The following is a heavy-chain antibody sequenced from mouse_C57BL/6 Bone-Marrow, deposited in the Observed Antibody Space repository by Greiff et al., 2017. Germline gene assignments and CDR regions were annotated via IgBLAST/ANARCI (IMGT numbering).Heavy chain of an antibody. J-gene: IGHJ1*03. CDR2: IHPNSGST. D-gene: IGHD2-3*01. CDR1: GYTFTSYW. V-gene: IGHV1-64*01. Sequence: QVQLQQPGAELVKPGASVKLSCKASGYTFTSYWMPWVKQRPGQGLEWIGMIHPNSGSTNYNEKFKSKATLTVDKSSSTAYMQLSSLTSEDSAVYYCARCGYYVRGYCDVWGTGTTVTVSS. CDR3: ARCGYYVRGYCDV.